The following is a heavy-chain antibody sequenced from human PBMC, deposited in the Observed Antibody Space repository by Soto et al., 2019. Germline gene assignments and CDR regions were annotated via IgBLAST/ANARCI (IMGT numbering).Heavy chain of an antibody. CDR2: ISNDGSDK. CDR3: AKDQALAASHGTD. V-gene: IGHV3-30*18. CDR1: GFTFNNYG. J-gene: IGHJ3*01. Sequence: QVQLVESGGGVVQPGRSLRLSCAASGFTFNNYGIHWVRQAPGKGLEWVAAISNDGSDKYYGDSVMGRLAISRDNSRNTVYLQMNSLRTEDTAMYYCAKDQALAASHGTDWGQGTMVTVSS. D-gene: IGHD1-26*01.